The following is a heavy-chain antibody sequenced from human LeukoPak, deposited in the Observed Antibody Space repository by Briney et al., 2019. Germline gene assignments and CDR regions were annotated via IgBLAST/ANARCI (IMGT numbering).Heavy chain of an antibody. Sequence: GGSLRLSCAASGFTFSSYSMHWVRQAPGKGLEWVAVISYDGSNKYNADSVKGRFTISRDNPKNTLYLQMNSLRREDTAEYYCARAEYDRSGSIYYYYGMDIWGQGTTVTVSS. V-gene: IGHV3-30-3*01. CDR1: GFTFSSYS. CDR2: ISYDGSNK. J-gene: IGHJ6*02. D-gene: IGHD3-22*01. CDR3: ARAEYDRSGSIYYYYGMDI.